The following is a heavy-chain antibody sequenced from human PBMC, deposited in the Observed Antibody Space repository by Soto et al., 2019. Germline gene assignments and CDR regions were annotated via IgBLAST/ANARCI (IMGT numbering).Heavy chain of an antibody. J-gene: IGHJ4*02. CDR2: IYYSGST. CDR1: GGSISSSSYY. D-gene: IGHD6-13*01. V-gene: IGHV4-39*01. Sequence: PSETLCLTCTVSGGSISSSSYYWGWIRQPPGKGLEWIGSIYYSGSTYYNPSLKSRVTISVDTSKNQFSLKLSSVTAADTAVYYRARPSGDIKQQLVPFDYWGQGTLVTVSS. CDR3: ARPSGDIKQQLVPFDY.